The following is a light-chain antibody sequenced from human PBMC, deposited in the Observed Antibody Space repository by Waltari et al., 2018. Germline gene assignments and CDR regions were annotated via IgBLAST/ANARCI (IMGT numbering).Light chain of an antibody. CDR3: CSYAGSSNWA. CDR1: RSDVGGYNY. V-gene: IGLV2-11*01. Sequence: QSALTQPRSVSGSPGQSVPISCTATRSDVGGYNYVSWYQQHPGKAPKLMIYDVSKRPSGVPDRFSGSKSANTASLTISGLQADDAADYYCCSYAGSSNWAFGGGTKLTVL. CDR2: DVS. J-gene: IGLJ3*02.